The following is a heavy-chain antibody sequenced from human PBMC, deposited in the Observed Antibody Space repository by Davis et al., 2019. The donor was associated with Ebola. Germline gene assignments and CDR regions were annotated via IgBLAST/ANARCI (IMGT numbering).Heavy chain of an antibody. CDR3: ARDDPYSSGWYCFDY. CDR2: ISGSGGST. J-gene: IGHJ4*02. D-gene: IGHD6-19*01. CDR1: GFTFSSYA. V-gene: IGHV3-23*01. Sequence: PGGSLRLSCAASGFTFSSYAMSWVRQAPGKGLEWVSAISGSGGSTYYADSVKGRFTISRDNSKNTLYLQMNSLRAEDTAVYYCARDDPYSSGWYCFDYWGQGTLVTVSS.